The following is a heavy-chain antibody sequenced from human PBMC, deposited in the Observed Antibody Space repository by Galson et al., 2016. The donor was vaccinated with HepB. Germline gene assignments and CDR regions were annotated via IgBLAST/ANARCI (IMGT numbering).Heavy chain of an antibody. Sequence: EPLSLTCAVSGDSISSTYWRSWVRQPPGKGLEWIGEITPSGGTNYNPSLRSRVTISEDRSKNQFSLRLSSVTAADTAVYYCAAHSVDFSYWGQGMLVTVSS. CDR3: AAHSVDFSY. V-gene: IGHV4-4*02. D-gene: IGHD3/OR15-3a*01. CDR2: ITPSGGT. CDR1: GDSISSTYW. J-gene: IGHJ4*02.